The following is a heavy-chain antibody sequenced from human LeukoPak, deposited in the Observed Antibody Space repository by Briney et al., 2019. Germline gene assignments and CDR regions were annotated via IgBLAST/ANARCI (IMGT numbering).Heavy chain of an antibody. CDR3: ARAGPWALDL. V-gene: IGHV3-33*01. J-gene: IGHJ3*01. Sequence: PGGSLRLSCAASGFSFSSHGMHWVRQAPGKGLEWVAVIWYDESIQYYADSVKGRFTISRDNSKNTLYLQMNSLRAEDTAVYCYARAGPWALDLWGQGTMVTVSS. CDR1: GFSFSSHG. CDR2: IWYDESIQ.